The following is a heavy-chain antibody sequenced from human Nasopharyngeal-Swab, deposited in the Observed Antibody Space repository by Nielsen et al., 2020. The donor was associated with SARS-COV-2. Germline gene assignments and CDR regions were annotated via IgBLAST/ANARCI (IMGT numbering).Heavy chain of an antibody. CDR1: GYTFTSYA. Sequence: ASVKVSCNASGYTFTSYAMHLVRQAPGQRLEWMGWINAGNGNTKYSQKFQGRVTITRDTSASTAYMELSSLRSEDTAVYYCAREGAVAESYYYYYYMDVWGKGTTVTVSS. J-gene: IGHJ6*03. V-gene: IGHV1-3*01. CDR2: INAGNGNT. CDR3: AREGAVAESYYYYYYMDV. D-gene: IGHD6-19*01.